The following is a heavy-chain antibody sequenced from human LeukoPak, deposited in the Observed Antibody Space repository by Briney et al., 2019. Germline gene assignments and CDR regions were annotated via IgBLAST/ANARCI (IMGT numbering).Heavy chain of an antibody. J-gene: IGHJ6*02. CDR3: ARTTRSEYYYGMDV. Sequence: SETLSLTCTVSGGSISRSTYYWGWIRQPPGRGLEWIGRIYYSGRTYYNSSLKSRVTISVDTSKNQFSLNLSSVTAADTAVYYCARTTRSEYYYGMDVWGQGTTVTVSS. V-gene: IGHV4-39*01. CDR1: GGSISRSTYY. D-gene: IGHD1-14*01. CDR2: IYYSGRT.